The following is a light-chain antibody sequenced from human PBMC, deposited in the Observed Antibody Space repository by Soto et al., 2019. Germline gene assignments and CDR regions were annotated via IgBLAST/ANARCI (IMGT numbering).Light chain of an antibody. CDR2: TAS. CDR1: QGIGNN. Sequence: DIQMTQSPSSLSASVGDRVTITCRASQGIGNNLGWYQQRPGKAPQRLISTASNLQSGVPSRFSGSGSGTEFPLTISSLQPEDFATYFCLQHDTYPYTFGQGTKLEIK. J-gene: IGKJ2*01. V-gene: IGKV1-17*01. CDR3: LQHDTYPYT.